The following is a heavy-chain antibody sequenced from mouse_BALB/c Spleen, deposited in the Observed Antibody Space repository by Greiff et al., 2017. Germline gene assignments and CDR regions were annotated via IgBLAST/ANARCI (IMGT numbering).Heavy chain of an antibody. Sequence: VQLQQSGAELAKPGASVKMSCKASGYTFTSYWMHWVKQRPGQGLEWIGYINPSTGYTEYNQKFKDKATLTADKSSSTAYMQLSSLTSEDSAVYYCARRSSGPYYAMDYWGQGTSVTVSS. J-gene: IGHJ4*01. D-gene: IGHD3-1*01. CDR2: INPSTGYT. CDR3: ARRSSGPYYAMDY. CDR1: GYTFTSYW. V-gene: IGHV1-7*01.